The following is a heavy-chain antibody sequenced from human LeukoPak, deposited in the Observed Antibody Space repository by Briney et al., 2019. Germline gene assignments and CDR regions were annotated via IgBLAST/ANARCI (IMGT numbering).Heavy chain of an antibody. CDR3: ARSRYSSGRFSGY. D-gene: IGHD6-19*01. CDR2: INPNSGGT. Sequence: ASVKVSCKASGYTFTGYYMHWVRQAPGQGLEWMGWINPNSGGTNYAQKFQGRVTMTRDTSISTAYMELSRLRSDDTAVYYCARSRYSSGRFSGYWGQGTLVTVSS. V-gene: IGHV1-2*02. J-gene: IGHJ4*02. CDR1: GYTFTGYY.